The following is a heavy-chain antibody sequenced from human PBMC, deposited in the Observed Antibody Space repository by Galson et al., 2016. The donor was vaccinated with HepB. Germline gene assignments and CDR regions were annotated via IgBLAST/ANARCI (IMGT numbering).Heavy chain of an antibody. V-gene: IGHV3-21*01. J-gene: IGHJ6*02. CDR1: GFTFSSYS. D-gene: IGHD3-3*01. CDR2: ISSSSSYI. CDR3: ARVGALRFLEYGMDV. Sequence: SLRLSCAASGFTFSSYSMNWVRQAPGKGLEWVSSISSSSSYISYADSVKGRFTISRDNAKNSLYLQMNSLRAEDTAVYYCARVGALRFLEYGMDVWGQGTTVTVSS.